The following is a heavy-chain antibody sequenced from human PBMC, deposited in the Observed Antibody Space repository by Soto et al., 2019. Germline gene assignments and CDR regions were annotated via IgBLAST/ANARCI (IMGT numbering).Heavy chain of an antibody. CDR3: ARSAPYEY. Sequence: QVQLMQSGAEVKKPGASVRVSCKASGYTFTNYYVHWVRQAPGQGLEWMGFINPHGGSTTYAQKFQGRFTVTTDTSTRTVYMQLISLRSEDTAVFYCARSAPYEYWCQGTLVTVSS. J-gene: IGHJ4*02. D-gene: IGHD3-3*01. CDR2: INPHGGST. V-gene: IGHV1-46*01. CDR1: GYTFTNYY.